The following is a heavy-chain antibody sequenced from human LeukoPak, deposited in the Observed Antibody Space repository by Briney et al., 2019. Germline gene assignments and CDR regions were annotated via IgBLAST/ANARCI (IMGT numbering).Heavy chain of an antibody. CDR1: GYTLTELS. CDR3: ATDMITFGGVIVMTGVGY. J-gene: IGHJ4*02. V-gene: IGHV1-24*01. Sequence: ASVKVSCKVSGYTLTELSMHWVRQAPGKGLEWMGGFDPEDGETIYAQKFQGRVTMTEDTSTDTAYMELSSLRSEDTAVYYCATDMITFGGVIVMTGVGYWGQGTLVTVSS. D-gene: IGHD3-16*02. CDR2: FDPEDGET.